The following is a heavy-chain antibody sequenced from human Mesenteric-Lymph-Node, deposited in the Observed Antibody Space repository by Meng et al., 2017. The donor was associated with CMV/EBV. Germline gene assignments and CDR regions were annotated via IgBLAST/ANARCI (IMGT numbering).Heavy chain of an antibody. Sequence: QVRLQQWGAGLLKPSETLSLTCAVYGGSFRGYYWSWIRQPPGKGLEWIGEINHSGSTNYNPSLKSRVTISVDTSKNQFSLKLSSVTAADTAVYYCARHQRWLKSEGGFNYWGQGTLVTVSS. J-gene: IGHJ4*02. CDR3: ARHQRWLKSEGGFNY. D-gene: IGHD4-23*01. CDR1: GGSFRGYY. CDR2: INHSGST. V-gene: IGHV4-34*01.